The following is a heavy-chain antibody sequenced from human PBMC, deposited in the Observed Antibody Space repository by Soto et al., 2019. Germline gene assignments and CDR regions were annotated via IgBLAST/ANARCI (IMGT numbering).Heavy chain of an antibody. CDR3: ARGGYSGYVFITFDI. CDR1: GGSISSGGYY. V-gene: IGHV4-31*03. CDR2: MYYSGST. J-gene: IGHJ3*02. Sequence: SETLSLTCTVSGGSISSGGYYWSWIRQHPGKGLEWIGYMYYSGSTYYNPSLKSRVTISRDTSKNQFSLKLSSVTAADTAVYYCARGGYSGYVFITFDIWGQGTMVTVSS. D-gene: IGHD5-12*01.